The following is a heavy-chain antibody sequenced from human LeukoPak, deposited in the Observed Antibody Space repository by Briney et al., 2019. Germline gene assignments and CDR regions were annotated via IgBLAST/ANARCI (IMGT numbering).Heavy chain of an antibody. CDR3: ASAAATMTNLRLVDY. V-gene: IGHV3-30-3*01. D-gene: IGHD4-17*01. CDR1: GFTFSSYA. J-gene: IGHJ4*02. Sequence: GRSLRLSCAASGFTFSSYAMHWVRQAPGKGLEWVAVISYDGSNKYYADSVKGRFTISRDNSMNTLYLQMNSLNTEDTAVYYCASAAATMTNLRLVDYWGQGTLVTVSS. CDR2: ISYDGSNK.